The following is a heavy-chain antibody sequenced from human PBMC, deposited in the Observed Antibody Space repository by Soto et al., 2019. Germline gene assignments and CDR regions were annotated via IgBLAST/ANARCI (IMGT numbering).Heavy chain of an antibody. CDR3: ARHRDYNRSGSWFDY. V-gene: IGHV4-39*01. J-gene: IGHJ4*02. CDR1: GGSISSSPYY. Sequence: SETLSLTCTVSGGSISSSPYYWGWIRQPPGKGLEWIGSIFYSGSTYYSTSLKSRVNISRDTSKKQISLKLRSVTAANTAVYYCARHRDYNRSGSWFDYWGQGTLVTVSS. D-gene: IGHD3-10*01. CDR2: IFYSGST.